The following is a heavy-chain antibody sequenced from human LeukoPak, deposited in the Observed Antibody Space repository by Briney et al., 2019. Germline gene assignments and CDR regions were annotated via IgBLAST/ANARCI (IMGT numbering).Heavy chain of an antibody. V-gene: IGHV4-59*01. J-gene: IGHJ6*02. CDR1: GGSISSYF. CDR3: ARGAGNYYFYGMDV. CDR2: IYYSGST. Sequence: SETLSLTCTVSGGSISSYFWSWIRQPPGKGLEWIGHIYYSGSTNYNPPLKSRVTVSVDTSKNQFSLKLSSVTAADTAVYYCARGAGNYYFYGMDVWGQGTTVTVSS.